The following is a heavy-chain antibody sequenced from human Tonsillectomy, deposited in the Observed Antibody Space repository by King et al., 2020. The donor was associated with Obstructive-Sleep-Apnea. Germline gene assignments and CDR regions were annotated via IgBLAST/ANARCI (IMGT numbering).Heavy chain of an antibody. Sequence: DVQLVESGGGLVQPGRSLRLSCAASGFTFDDYAMHWVRQAPGKGLEWVSGISWNSDSIGYADSVKGRFTISRDNAKNSLYLQMNSLRAEDTALYYCAKSGDLLGYCSSTSCYIDYWGQGTLVTVSS. V-gene: IGHV3-9*01. CDR3: AKSGDLLGYCSSTSCYIDY. J-gene: IGHJ4*02. CDR2: ISWNSDSI. D-gene: IGHD2-2*01. CDR1: GFTFDDYA.